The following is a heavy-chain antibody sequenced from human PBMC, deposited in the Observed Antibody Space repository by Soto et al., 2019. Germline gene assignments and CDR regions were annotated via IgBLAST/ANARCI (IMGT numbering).Heavy chain of an antibody. CDR1: GGSISSGGYS. Sequence: QLQLQESGSGLVEPSQTLSLTCAVSGGSISSGGYSWSWSRQPPGKGQEWIGYIYHSGSTYYNPSRRRRVQISVARSRIQFPLKRSPVPAADTAVYYCARDAGWSDPWGQGTLVTVSS. CDR3: ARDAGWSDP. CDR2: IYHSGST. D-gene: IGHD3-10*01. J-gene: IGHJ5*02. V-gene: IGHV4-30-2*01.